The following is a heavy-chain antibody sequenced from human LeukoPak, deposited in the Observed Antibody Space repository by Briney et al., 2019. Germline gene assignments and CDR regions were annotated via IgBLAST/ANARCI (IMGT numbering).Heavy chain of an antibody. Sequence: GGSLRLSCAASGFTFSSNWMSWVRQAPGKGLEWVANIKQDGSEKYYVDSVKGRFTISRDNAKNSLYLQMDSLRAEDTAVYYCARSGEWLVPGFGFGYWGQGTLVTVSS. V-gene: IGHV3-7*03. J-gene: IGHJ4*02. CDR1: GFTFSSNW. CDR3: ARSGEWLVPGFGFGY. D-gene: IGHD6-19*01. CDR2: IKQDGSEK.